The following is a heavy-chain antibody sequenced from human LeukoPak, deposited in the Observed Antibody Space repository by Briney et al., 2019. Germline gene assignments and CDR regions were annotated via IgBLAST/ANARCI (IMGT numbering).Heavy chain of an antibody. CDR3: ARKPAPAD. J-gene: IGHJ4*02. Sequence: GGSLRLSCAASGFTFSILMHWVRQAPGKGLVWVSRISTDGSSTSYADSVKGRFTISRDNAKNTLYLQMNSLRAEDTAVYSCARKPAPADWGQGTLVTVSS. V-gene: IGHV3-74*01. CDR1: GFTFSIL. D-gene: IGHD6-25*01. CDR2: ISTDGSST.